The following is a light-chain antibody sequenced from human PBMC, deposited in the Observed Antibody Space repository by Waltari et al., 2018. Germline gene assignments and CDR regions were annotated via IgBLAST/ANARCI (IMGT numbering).Light chain of an antibody. CDR3: SSYICSSTLVL. J-gene: IGLJ2*01. Sequence: SAMTQPASVSGSPGLAIPIPCTGTSSDVGAYNYVSWYQQHPGQAPRLMIFDVSIRPDWISERCSGSKARNPASLTISGLQAEDEAGYHGSSYICSSTLVLFGGGTSLTV. V-gene: IGLV2-14*03. CDR1: SSDVGAYNY. CDR2: DVS.